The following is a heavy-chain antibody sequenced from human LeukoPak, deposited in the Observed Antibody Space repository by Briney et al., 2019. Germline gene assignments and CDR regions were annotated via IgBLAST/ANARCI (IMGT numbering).Heavy chain of an antibody. CDR1: GGSISSYY. D-gene: IGHD1-26*01. V-gene: IGHV4-59*01. CDR3: ARHGGSYSDFDY. Sequence: SETLSLTCTVSGGSISSYYWSWIRQPPGKGLEWIGYIYYSGNTNYNSSLKGRVTISVDTSKNQFSLKLSSVTAADTAVYYCARHGGSYSDFDYWGQGTLVTVSS. J-gene: IGHJ4*02. CDR2: IYYSGNT.